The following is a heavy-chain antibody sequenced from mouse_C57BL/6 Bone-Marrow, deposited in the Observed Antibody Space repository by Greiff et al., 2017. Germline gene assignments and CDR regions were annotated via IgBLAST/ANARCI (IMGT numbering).Heavy chain of an antibody. CDR3: ARYGGLFYAMDY. Sequence: EVKLQESGPELVKPGASVKISCKASGYSFTGYYMNWVKQSPEKSLEWIGEINPSTGGTTYNQKFKAKATLTVDKSSSTAYMQLKSLTSEDSAVYYCARYGGLFYAMDYWGQGTSVTVSS. D-gene: IGHD1-1*02. J-gene: IGHJ4*01. CDR1: GYSFTGYY. CDR2: INPSTGGT. V-gene: IGHV1-42*01.